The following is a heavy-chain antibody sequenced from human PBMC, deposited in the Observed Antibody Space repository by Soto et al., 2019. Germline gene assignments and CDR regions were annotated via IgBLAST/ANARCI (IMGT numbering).Heavy chain of an antibody. CDR2: IFYSGGT. CDR1: GGSILDSTYY. CDR3: ARHIDY. V-gene: IGHV4-39*01. J-gene: IGHJ4*02. Sequence: SETLSLTCTVSGGSILDSTYYWAWIRQSPGKGLEWIGTIFYSGGTFYTPSLKSRVTMSVDTSNNQFSLKLSSVTAADTAVYYCARHIDYWGQGTLVTVSS.